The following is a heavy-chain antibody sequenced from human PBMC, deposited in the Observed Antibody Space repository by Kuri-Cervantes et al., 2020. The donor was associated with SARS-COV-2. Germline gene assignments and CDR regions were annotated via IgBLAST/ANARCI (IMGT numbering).Heavy chain of an antibody. Sequence: ASVKVSCKVSGYTLTELSMHWVRQAPGKGLEWMGGFDPEDGETIYAQKFQGRVTMTEDTSTDTAYMELSSLRSEDTAVYYCANNAHYYGSGTSVDYFDYWGQGTLVTVSS. V-gene: IGHV1-24*01. D-gene: IGHD3-10*01. CDR2: FDPEDGET. CDR3: ANNAHYYGSGTSVDYFDY. J-gene: IGHJ4*02. CDR1: GYTLTELS.